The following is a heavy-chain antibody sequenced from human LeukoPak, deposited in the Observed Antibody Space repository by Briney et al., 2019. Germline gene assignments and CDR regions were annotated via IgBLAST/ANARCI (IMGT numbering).Heavy chain of an antibody. J-gene: IGHJ4*02. CDR3: AKSGEYDFWSGYVDY. D-gene: IGHD3-3*01. V-gene: IGHV3-23*01. CDR1: GFTFSSYA. Sequence: GGSLRLSCAASGFTFSSYAMSWVRQAPGKGLEWVSAISGSGGSTYYEDSVKGRFTISRDNSKNTLYLQMNSLRAEDTAVYYCAKSGEYDFWSGYVDYWGQGTLVTVSS. CDR2: ISGSGGST.